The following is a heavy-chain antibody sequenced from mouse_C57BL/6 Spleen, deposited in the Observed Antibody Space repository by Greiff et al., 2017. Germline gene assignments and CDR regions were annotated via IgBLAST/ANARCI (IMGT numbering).Heavy chain of an antibody. CDR1: GYTFTDYE. Sequence: QVQLKQSGAELVRPGASVTLSCKASGYTFTDYEMHWVKQTPVHGLEWIGAIDPETGGTAYNQKFKGKAILTADKSSSTAYMELRSLTSEDSAVYYCTRLTGPYWYFDVWGTGTTVTVSS. D-gene: IGHD1-1*01. V-gene: IGHV1-15*01. CDR2: IDPETGGT. CDR3: TRLTGPYWYFDV. J-gene: IGHJ1*03.